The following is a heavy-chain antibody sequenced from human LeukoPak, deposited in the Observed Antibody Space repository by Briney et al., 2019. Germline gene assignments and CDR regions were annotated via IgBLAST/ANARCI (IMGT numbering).Heavy chain of an antibody. D-gene: IGHD3-10*01. J-gene: IGHJ4*02. Sequence: PGGSLRLSCAVSGFTLSSYGMNWVRQAPGKGLEWVSSISSSSSYIYYADSMKGRFTISRDNSKNTLYLQMNSLRVEDTAVYYCARDSSMLRGPLVIYYFDFWGQGTLVTVSS. CDR2: ISSSSSYI. CDR1: GFTLSSYG. CDR3: ARDSSMLRGPLVIYYFDF. V-gene: IGHV3-21*04.